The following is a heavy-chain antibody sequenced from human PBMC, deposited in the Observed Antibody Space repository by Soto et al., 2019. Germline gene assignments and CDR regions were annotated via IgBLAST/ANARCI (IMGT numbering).Heavy chain of an antibody. Sequence: ASVKVSCKASGYTFTSYGISWVRQAPGQGLEWTGWISAYNGNTNYAQKLQGRVTMTTDTSTSTAYMELRSLRSDDTAVYYCARVSELWFGELLWFDPWGQGTLVTVSS. CDR2: ISAYNGNT. V-gene: IGHV1-18*01. D-gene: IGHD3-10*01. CDR3: ARVSELWFGELLWFDP. J-gene: IGHJ5*02. CDR1: GYTFTSYG.